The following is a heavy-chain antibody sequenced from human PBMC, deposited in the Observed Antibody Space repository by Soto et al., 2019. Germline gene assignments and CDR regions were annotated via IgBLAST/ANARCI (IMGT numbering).Heavy chain of an antibody. Sequence: SQTLSLTCAISGDSVSTNSAAWNWIRQSPSRGLEWLGRTYYRSKWYNEYAVSVKSRMAINPDTSKNQFSLQLNSVTPEDTAVYYCARDRAGITMIRGVREFDYWGQGTLVTVSS. CDR3: ARDRAGITMIRGVREFDY. D-gene: IGHD3-10*01. V-gene: IGHV6-1*01. CDR1: GDSVSTNSAA. J-gene: IGHJ4*02. CDR2: TYYRSKWYN.